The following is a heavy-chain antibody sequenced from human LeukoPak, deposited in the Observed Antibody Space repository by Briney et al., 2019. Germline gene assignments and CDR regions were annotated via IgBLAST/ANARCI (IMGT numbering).Heavy chain of an antibody. V-gene: IGHV3-30-3*01. Sequence: PGRSLRLSCAASGFTFSSYAMHWVRQAPGKGLEWVAVISYDGSNKYYADSVKGRFTISRDNSKNTLYLQMNSLRAEDTAVYYCAREGSSSTPPFDYWGQGALVTVSS. CDR1: GFTFSSYA. CDR2: ISYDGSNK. J-gene: IGHJ4*02. CDR3: AREGSSSTPPFDY. D-gene: IGHD6-6*01.